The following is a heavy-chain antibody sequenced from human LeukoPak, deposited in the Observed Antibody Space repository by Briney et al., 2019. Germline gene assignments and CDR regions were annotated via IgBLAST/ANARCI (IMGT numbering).Heavy chain of an antibody. Sequence: GGSLRLSCAASGFTFSSYGMHWVRQAPGKGLEWVAVISYDGSNKYYADSVKGRFTISRDNSKNTLYLQMNSLRAEDTAVYYCAKDGGQFYDSSGYIDYWGRGTLVTVSS. J-gene: IGHJ4*02. CDR1: GFTFSSYG. CDR2: ISYDGSNK. V-gene: IGHV3-30*18. CDR3: AKDGGQFYDSSGYIDY. D-gene: IGHD3-22*01.